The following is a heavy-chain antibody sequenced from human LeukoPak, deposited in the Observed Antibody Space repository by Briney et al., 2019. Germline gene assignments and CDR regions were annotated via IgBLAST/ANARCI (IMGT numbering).Heavy chain of an antibody. V-gene: IGHV3-49*03. CDR1: GFTFGDYA. J-gene: IGHJ6*03. CDR2: IRSKAYGGTT. Sequence: PGGSLRLSCTASGFTFGDYAMSWFRQAPGKGLEWVGFIRSKAYGGTTEYAASVKGRFTISRDDSKSIAYLQMNSLKTEDTAVYYYTRAGQKIAAQNLYYYYYYMDVWGKGTTVTVSS. D-gene: IGHD6-13*01. CDR3: TRAGQKIAAQNLYYYYYYMDV.